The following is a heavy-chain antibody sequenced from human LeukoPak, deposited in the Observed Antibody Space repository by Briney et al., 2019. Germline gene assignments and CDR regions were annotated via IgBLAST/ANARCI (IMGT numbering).Heavy chain of an antibody. CDR3: ARELNYYDSSGYNWFDP. D-gene: IGHD3-22*01. CDR1: GYTFSRYD. V-gene: IGHV1-18*01. CDR2: ISAYIGNT. J-gene: IGHJ5*02. Sequence: ASVKVSCKASGYTFSRYDITWVRQAPGQGLEWMGWISAYIGNTYYAQKFQGRVTMTTDTSTSTTYMELRSLRSDDTAVYYCARELNYYDSSGYNWFDPWGQGTLVTVSS.